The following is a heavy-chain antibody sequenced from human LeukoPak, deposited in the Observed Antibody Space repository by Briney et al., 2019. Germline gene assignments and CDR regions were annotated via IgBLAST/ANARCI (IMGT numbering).Heavy chain of an antibody. CDR3: ATEGTGDQDYYYYGMDV. J-gene: IGHJ6*02. D-gene: IGHD7-27*01. CDR2: MNPNSGNT. Sequence: ASVKVSCKASGYTFTSYDINWLRQATAQGLEWMGWMNPNSGNTGYAQKFQGRVTMTRYTSISTAYMELSSLRSEDTAVYYCATEGTGDQDYYYYGMDVWGQGTTVTVSS. CDR1: GYTFTSYD. V-gene: IGHV1-8*01.